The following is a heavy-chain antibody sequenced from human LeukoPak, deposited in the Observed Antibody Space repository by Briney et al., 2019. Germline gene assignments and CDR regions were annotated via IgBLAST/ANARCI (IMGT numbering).Heavy chain of an antibody. D-gene: IGHD5-12*01. CDR1: GGSISNYS. CDR2: IYYSGST. V-gene: IGHV4-59*01. Sequence: SETLSLTCTVSGGSISNYSWSWIRQPPGKGLEWIGYIYYSGSTNYNPSLKSRVTISVDTSKNQFSLKLSSVTAEDTAVYYCARALYSGYDYWGQGTLVTVSS. CDR3: ARALYSGYDY. J-gene: IGHJ4*02.